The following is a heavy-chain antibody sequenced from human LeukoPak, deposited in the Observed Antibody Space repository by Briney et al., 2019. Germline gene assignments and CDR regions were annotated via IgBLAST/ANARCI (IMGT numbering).Heavy chain of an antibody. CDR1: GFTFSSYA. V-gene: IGHV3-23*01. J-gene: IGHJ4*02. D-gene: IGHD1-26*01. CDR2: ISGSDGST. CDR3: TRDPILGAPDYCDY. Sequence: GGSLRLSCAASGFTFSSYAMSWVRQAPGKGLEWVSGISGSDGSTNYADSVKGRFTISRENSKNTMYLQMNNLREEDTAVYYCTRDPILGAPDYCDYWGQGTLVTVSS.